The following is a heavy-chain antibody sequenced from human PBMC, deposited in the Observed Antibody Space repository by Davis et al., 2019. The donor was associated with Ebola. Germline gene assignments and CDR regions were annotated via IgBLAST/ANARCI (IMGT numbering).Heavy chain of an antibody. Sequence: AASVKVSCKASGGTFSSYTISWVRQAPGQGLEWMGRIIPILGIANYAQKLQGRVTMTTDTSTSTAYMELRSLRSDDTAVYYCARDRGRAVAGLDAFDIWGQGTMVTVSS. D-gene: IGHD6-19*01. CDR2: IIPILGIA. CDR3: ARDRGRAVAGLDAFDI. CDR1: GGTFSSYT. J-gene: IGHJ3*02. V-gene: IGHV1-69*04.